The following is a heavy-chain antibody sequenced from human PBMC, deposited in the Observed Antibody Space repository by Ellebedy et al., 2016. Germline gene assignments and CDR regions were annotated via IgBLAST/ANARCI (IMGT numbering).Heavy chain of an antibody. J-gene: IGHJ5*02. D-gene: IGHD1-26*01. Sequence: SETLSLTXTMSGASIANYYMMWIRQFPGKGLEWLGVISFSGVSEFPTYNPSLESRLTMSMAPFTKEVTLRLKSLTAADTAVYFCAGTSRYPPLVGAADLWGPGTLVFVSS. V-gene: IGHV4-4*09. CDR3: AGTSRYPPLVGAADL. CDR1: GASIANYY. CDR2: ISFSGVSEFP.